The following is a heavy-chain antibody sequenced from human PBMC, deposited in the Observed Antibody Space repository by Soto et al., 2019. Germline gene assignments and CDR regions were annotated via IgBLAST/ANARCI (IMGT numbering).Heavy chain of an antibody. J-gene: IGHJ5*02. CDR1: GGSISSSSYY. D-gene: IGHD3-3*01. CDR2: IYYSGST. V-gene: IGHV4-39*01. CDR3: ARQRATYYDFWSGLGEFDP. Sequence: SETLSLTCTVSGGSISSSSYYWGWIRQPPGKGLEWIGSIYYSGSTYYNPSLKSRVTISVDTSKNQFSLKLSSLTAADTAVYYCARQRATYYDFWSGLGEFDPWGQGTLVTVSS.